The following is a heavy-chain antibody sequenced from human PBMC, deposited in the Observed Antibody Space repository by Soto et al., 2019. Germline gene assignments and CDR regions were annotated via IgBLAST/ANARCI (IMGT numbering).Heavy chain of an antibody. CDR3: AGSDCSSTSCYADGYYGMDV. V-gene: IGHV4-31*03. D-gene: IGHD2-2*01. CDR1: GGSISSGGYY. CDR2: IYYSGST. J-gene: IGHJ6*02. Sequence: QVQLQESGPGLVKPSQTLSLTYTVSGGSISSGGYYWSWIRQHPGKGLEWIGYIYYSGSTYYNPSLKSRVTISVDTSKNQFSLKLSSVTAADTAVYYCAGSDCSSTSCYADGYYGMDVWGQGTTVTVSS.